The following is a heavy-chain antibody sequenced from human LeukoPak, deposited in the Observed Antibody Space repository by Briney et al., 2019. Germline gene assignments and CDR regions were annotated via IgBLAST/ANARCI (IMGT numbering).Heavy chain of an antibody. D-gene: IGHD1-26*01. CDR1: GFTVSSNY. Sequence: GGSLRLSCAASGFTVSSNYMSWVRQAPGKGLERVSVIYSGGSTYYADSVKGRFTISRDNSKNTLYLQMNSLRAEDTAVYYCARSLPGSYYGFDYWGQGTLVTVSS. J-gene: IGHJ4*02. CDR2: IYSGGST. V-gene: IGHV3-66*02. CDR3: ARSLPGSYYGFDY.